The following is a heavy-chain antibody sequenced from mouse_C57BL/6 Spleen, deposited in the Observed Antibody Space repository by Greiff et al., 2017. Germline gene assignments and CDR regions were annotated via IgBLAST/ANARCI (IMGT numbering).Heavy chain of an antibody. Sequence: EVMLVESGGDLVKPGGSLKLSCAASGFTFSSYGMSWVRQTPDKRLEWVATISSGGSYTYYPDSVKGRFTISRDNAKNTLYLQMSSLKSEDTAMYYCAGFTTVVGGMDYWGQGTSVTVSS. J-gene: IGHJ4*01. CDR3: AGFTTVVGGMDY. CDR1: GFTFSSYG. V-gene: IGHV5-6*02. CDR2: ISSGGSYT. D-gene: IGHD1-1*01.